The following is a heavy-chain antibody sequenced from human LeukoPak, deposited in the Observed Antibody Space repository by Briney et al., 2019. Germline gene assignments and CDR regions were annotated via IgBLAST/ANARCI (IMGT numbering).Heavy chain of an antibody. Sequence: ASVKVSCKASGYTFTSYGISWVRQGPGQGLEWMGIINPSGGSTSYAQKFQGRVTMTRDTSTNTVYMELSSLRSEDTAVFYCVRGASSIAALNPFWYFDLWGRGTLVTVSS. D-gene: IGHD6-6*01. J-gene: IGHJ2*01. CDR1: GYTFTSYG. CDR3: VRGASSIAALNPFWYFDL. CDR2: INPSGGST. V-gene: IGHV1-46*01.